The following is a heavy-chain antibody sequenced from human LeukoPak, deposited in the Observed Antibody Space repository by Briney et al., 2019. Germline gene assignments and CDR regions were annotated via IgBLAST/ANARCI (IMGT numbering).Heavy chain of an antibody. CDR3: ARAPYGSYYAGTDY. V-gene: IGHV1-8*03. Sequence: ASVKVSCKASGYTFTSYDINWVRQATGQGLEWMGWMNPNSGNTGYAQKFQGRVTITRNTSISTAYMELSSLRSEDTAVYYCARAPYGSYYAGTDYWGQGTLVTVSS. CDR2: MNPNSGNT. D-gene: IGHD1-26*01. J-gene: IGHJ4*02. CDR1: GYTFTSYD.